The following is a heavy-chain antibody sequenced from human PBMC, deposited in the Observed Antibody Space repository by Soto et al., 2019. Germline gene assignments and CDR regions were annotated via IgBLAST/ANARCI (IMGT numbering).Heavy chain of an antibody. D-gene: IGHD3-3*01. CDR3: ARDRKGVASSYYYGLDV. CDR1: GASISRGGFH. J-gene: IGHJ6*02. V-gene: IGHV4-39*02. Sequence: QLQLRESGPGLVKPSETLSLTCAVSGASISRGGFHWGWIRQPPGQGLEWIGSLYSGTTYYNPSLKSRVTISADTSKNEFSLRLTSVAAADTAVYYCARDRKGVASSYYYGLDVWGQGTTVTVSS. CDR2: LYSGTT.